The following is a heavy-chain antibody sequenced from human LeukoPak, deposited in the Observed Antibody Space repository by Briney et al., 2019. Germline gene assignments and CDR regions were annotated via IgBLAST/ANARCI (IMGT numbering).Heavy chain of an antibody. Sequence: ASVKVSCKASGGTFSSYAISWVRQAPGQGLEWMGRIIPILGIANYAQKFQGRVTITADKSTSTAYMELSSLRSEDTAVYYCAVVVVAATVEYFQHWGQGTLVTVSS. J-gene: IGHJ1*01. CDR3: AVVVVAATVEYFQH. D-gene: IGHD2-15*01. V-gene: IGHV1-69*04. CDR1: GGTFSSYA. CDR2: IIPILGIA.